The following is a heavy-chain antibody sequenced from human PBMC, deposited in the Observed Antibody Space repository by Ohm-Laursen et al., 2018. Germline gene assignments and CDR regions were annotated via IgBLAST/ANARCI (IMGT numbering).Heavy chain of an antibody. CDR1: GYTFSSYD. CDR2: MNPNSHNT. CDR3: ARAVRYQLLSDP. Sequence: SVKVSCKASGYTFSSYDIIWVRQASGQGPERMGWMNPNSHNTGYARKFRGRVSMTSDSSISTAYMELYSLTSEDMATYYCARAVRYQLLSDPWGQGTLVTVSS. V-gene: IGHV1-8*01. D-gene: IGHD4-23*01. J-gene: IGHJ5*02.